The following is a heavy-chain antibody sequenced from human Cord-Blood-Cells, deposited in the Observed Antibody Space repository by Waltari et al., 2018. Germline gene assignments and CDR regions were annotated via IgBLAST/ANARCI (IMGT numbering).Heavy chain of an antibody. CDR3: ARLPAVGALFDL. CDR1: GGSISSSSYY. D-gene: IGHD1-26*01. Sequence: QLQLQESGPGLVKPSEPLSLTCTVSGGSISSSSYYWGWIRQPPGKGLEWIGSIYYSGSTYYNPSLKSRVTISVDTSKNQFSLKLSSVTAADTAVYYCARLPAVGALFDLWGRGTLVTVSS. CDR2: IYYSGST. V-gene: IGHV4-39*01. J-gene: IGHJ2*01.